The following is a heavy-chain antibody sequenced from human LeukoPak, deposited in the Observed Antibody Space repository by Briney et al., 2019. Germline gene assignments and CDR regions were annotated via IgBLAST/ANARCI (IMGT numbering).Heavy chain of an antibody. Sequence: GGSLRLSCAASGFTFSSYSMYRVRQAPGKGLEWVSVISTNGGLTYYAASVKGRFTISRDNSKNTLYLQMNSLRAEDTALYYCASGESTGAHYYYYMDVWGKGTTVTVSS. CDR1: GFTFSSYS. CDR3: ASGESTGAHYYYYMDV. CDR2: ISTNGGLT. V-gene: IGHV3-23*01. J-gene: IGHJ6*03. D-gene: IGHD2-8*02.